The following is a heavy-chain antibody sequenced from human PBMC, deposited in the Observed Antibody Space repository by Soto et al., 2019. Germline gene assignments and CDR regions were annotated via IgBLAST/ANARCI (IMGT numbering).Heavy chain of an antibody. J-gene: IGHJ4*02. D-gene: IGHD3-22*01. CDR3: AKHFEDYDTSDLQPPDY. Sequence: SETLSLTCTVSGGSITRYYWSWIRQPPGKGLEWIGYIYYSGSSNYKSSLKSRVTISVDTSKNQFSLKLTSVTAADTAVYYCAKHFEDYDTSDLQPPDYWGQGTLVTVSS. CDR2: IYYSGSS. CDR1: GGSITRYY. V-gene: IGHV4-59*08.